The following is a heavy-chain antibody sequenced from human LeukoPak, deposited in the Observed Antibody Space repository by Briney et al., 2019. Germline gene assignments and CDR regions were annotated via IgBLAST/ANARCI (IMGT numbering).Heavy chain of an antibody. Sequence: SQTLSLTCAISGDSVSSNSATWNWIRQSPSRGLEWLGRAYYRSKWYKYYAVSVKGRITINPDTSKNQCSLQLNSVTHEDTAVYYCARGPSYFQHWGQGTLVTVSS. V-gene: IGHV6-1*01. CDR1: GDSVSSNSAT. CDR2: AYYRSKWYK. J-gene: IGHJ1*01. CDR3: ARGPSYFQH.